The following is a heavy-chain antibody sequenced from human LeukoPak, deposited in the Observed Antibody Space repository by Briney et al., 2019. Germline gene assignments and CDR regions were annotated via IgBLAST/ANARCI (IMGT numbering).Heavy chain of an antibody. Sequence: PSETLSLSCTVSSGSISGYYLSWIRQPPGKGLEWIGYVYYSGSTNYNPSLKSRVTISVDTSRNQFSLKLTSVTAADTAVYYCVRTNNPGFYDDWGQGTLVTVSS. CDR3: VRTNNPGFYDD. V-gene: IGHV4-59*01. D-gene: IGHD2/OR15-2a*01. J-gene: IGHJ4*02. CDR2: VYYSGST. CDR1: SGSISGYY.